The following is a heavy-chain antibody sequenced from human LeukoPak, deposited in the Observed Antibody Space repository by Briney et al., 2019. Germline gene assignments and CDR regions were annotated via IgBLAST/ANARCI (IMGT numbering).Heavy chain of an antibody. V-gene: IGHV1-8*01. J-gene: IGHJ4*02. CDR1: GYTFTSYD. Sequence: ASVKVSCKASGYTFTSYDINWVRQATGQGLEWMGWMNPNSGNIGYAQKFQGRVTMTRNTSISTAYMELSSLRSEDTAVYYCARGYCSGGSCPLDYWGQGTLVTVSS. D-gene: IGHD2-15*01. CDR3: ARGYCSGGSCPLDY. CDR2: MNPNSGNI.